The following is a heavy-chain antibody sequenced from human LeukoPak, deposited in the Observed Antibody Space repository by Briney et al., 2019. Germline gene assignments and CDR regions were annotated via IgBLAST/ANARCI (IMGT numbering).Heavy chain of an antibody. D-gene: IGHD3-22*01. CDR2: IWYDGSNK. CDR3: ARDDSSGYYSSITDY. Sequence: GRSLRLSCAASGFTFSSYGMHWVRQAPGKGLEWVAVIWYDGSNKYYADSVKGRFTISRDNSKNTLYLQMNSLRAEDTAVYYCARDDSSGYYSSITDYWGQGTLVTVSS. CDR1: GFTFSSYG. J-gene: IGHJ4*02. V-gene: IGHV3-33*01.